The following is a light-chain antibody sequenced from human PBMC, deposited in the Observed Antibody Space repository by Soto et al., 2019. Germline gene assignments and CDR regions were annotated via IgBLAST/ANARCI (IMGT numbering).Light chain of an antibody. V-gene: IGKV4-1*01. Sequence: IVLTYAPYFLAGCRVGSATINCKSIQSLLHSHNNKNYLAWYQQKPRQPPKLLIYWASTRESGVPDRFSGSGSGTDFTLTISSLQAEDVAVYFCQQYRWTPFTSGPGTKVDIK. CDR2: WAS. J-gene: IGKJ3*01. CDR1: QSLLHSHNNKNY. CDR3: QQYRWTPFT.